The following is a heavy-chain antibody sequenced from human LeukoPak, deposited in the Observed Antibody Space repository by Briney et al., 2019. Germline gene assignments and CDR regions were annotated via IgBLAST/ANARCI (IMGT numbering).Heavy chain of an antibody. Sequence: ASVKVSCKASGYTFTGYYMHWVRQAPGQGLEWMGWINPNSGGTNYAQKFQGRVTMTRDTSISTAYMELSRLRSDDTAVYYCARDTYNWNRYYGMDVWGQGTMVTVSS. J-gene: IGHJ6*02. D-gene: IGHD1-20*01. CDR2: INPNSGGT. CDR3: ARDTYNWNRYYGMDV. CDR1: GYTFTGYY. V-gene: IGHV1-2*02.